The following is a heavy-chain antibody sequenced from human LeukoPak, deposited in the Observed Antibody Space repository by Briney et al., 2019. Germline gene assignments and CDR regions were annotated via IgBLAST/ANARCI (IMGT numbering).Heavy chain of an antibody. CDR3: ARFFSRWDRPYYFDH. CDR2: IKEDGSEK. Sequence: GGSLRLSCTVSGFTFRKYWMSWVRQAPGKGLEWVANIKEDGSEKNYVDSVKGRCSISRDNSKNSVDLQMNSLRGEDTAVYYCARFFSRWDRPYYFDHWGQGTLVTVSS. D-gene: IGHD3-16*01. J-gene: IGHJ4*02. V-gene: IGHV3-7*01. CDR1: GFTFRKYW.